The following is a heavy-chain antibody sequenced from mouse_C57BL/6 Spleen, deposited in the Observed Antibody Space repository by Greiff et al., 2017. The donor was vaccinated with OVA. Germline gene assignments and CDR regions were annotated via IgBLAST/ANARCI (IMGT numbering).Heavy chain of an antibody. J-gene: IGHJ3*01. Sequence: EVNLVESGGDLVKPGGSLKLSCAASGFTFSSYGMSWVRQTPDKRLEWVATISSGGSYTYYPDSVKGRFTISRDNAKNTLYLQMSSLKSEDTAMYYCARYYGRAWFAYWGQGTLVTVSA. CDR2: ISSGGSYT. CDR3: ARYYGRAWFAY. V-gene: IGHV5-6*01. D-gene: IGHD1-1*01. CDR1: GFTFSSYG.